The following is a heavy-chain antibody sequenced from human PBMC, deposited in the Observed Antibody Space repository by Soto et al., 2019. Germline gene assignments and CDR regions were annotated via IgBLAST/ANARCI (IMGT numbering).Heavy chain of an antibody. J-gene: IGHJ5*02. CDR3: ARMATFGSLNWFDP. D-gene: IGHD3-16*01. CDR2: MNPGSGDT. V-gene: IGHV1-8*01. CDR1: GYSFTNND. Sequence: ASVKVSCKASGYSFTNNDVTWVRQATGQGPEWMGWMNPGSGDTGYAQKFQGRVTMTRDISIATAYMELSSLRSDDTAIYYCARMATFGSLNWFDPWGQGTLVTVSS.